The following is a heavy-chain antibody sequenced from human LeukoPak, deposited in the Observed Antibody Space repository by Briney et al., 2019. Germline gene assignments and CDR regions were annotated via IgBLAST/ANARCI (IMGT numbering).Heavy chain of an antibody. J-gene: IGHJ4*02. V-gene: IGHV1-18*04. CDR2: ISAYNGNT. Sequence: ASVKVSCKASGYTFTSYGISWVRQAPGQGLERMGWISAYNGNTNYAQKLQGRVTMTTDTSTSTAYMELRSLRSDDTAVYYCARDDIFYHYFDYWGQGTLVTVSS. CDR1: GYTFTSYG. D-gene: IGHD3-9*01. CDR3: ARDDIFYHYFDY.